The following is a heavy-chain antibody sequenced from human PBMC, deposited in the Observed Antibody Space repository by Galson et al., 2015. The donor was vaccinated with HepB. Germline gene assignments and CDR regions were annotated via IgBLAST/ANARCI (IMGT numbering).Heavy chain of an antibody. J-gene: IGHJ6*03. D-gene: IGHD3-3*01. CDR2: ISTYYGNT. CDR1: DYTFTSYG. Sequence: SVTVSCKASDYTFTSYGISWVRQAPGQGLEWMGWISTYYGNTTYAQMFQGRVTMTTDTSTSTAYMELRSLRSDDTAVYYCARARFLEVRQKTYYSYYIDVWGKGTTVTVSS. V-gene: IGHV1-18*04. CDR3: ARARFLEVRQKTYYSYYIDV.